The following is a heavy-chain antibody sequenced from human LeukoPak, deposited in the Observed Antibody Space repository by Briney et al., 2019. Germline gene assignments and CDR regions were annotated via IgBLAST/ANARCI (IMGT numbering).Heavy chain of an antibody. CDR1: GFTFSSYA. J-gene: IGHJ4*02. CDR3: TTDPGSGSSQKIDY. CDR2: ISGSGGST. D-gene: IGHD3-10*01. Sequence: GGSLRLSCAASGFTFSSYAMSWVRQAPGKGLEWVSAISGSGGSTYYADSVKGRFAISRDNSKNTMYLQMNSLKTEDTAVYYCTTDPGSGSSQKIDYWGQGTLVTVSS. V-gene: IGHV3-23*01.